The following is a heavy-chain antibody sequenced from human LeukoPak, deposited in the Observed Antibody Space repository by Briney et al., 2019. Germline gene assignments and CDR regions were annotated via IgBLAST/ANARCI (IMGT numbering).Heavy chain of an antibody. J-gene: IGHJ4*02. CDR2: INHDGSER. CDR1: EFTFRTYW. Sequence: GGSLRLSCAASEFTFRTYWMTWVRQAPGKGLEWVANINHDGSERYYADSVKGRFTISRDNSKNTLYLQMNSLRAEDTAVYYCAPWTVTGFDYWGQGTLVTVSS. D-gene: IGHD4-17*01. CDR3: APWTVTGFDY. V-gene: IGHV3-7*03.